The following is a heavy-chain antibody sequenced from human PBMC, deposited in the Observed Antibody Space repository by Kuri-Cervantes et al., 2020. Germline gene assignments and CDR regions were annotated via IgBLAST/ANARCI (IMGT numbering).Heavy chain of an antibody. Sequence: GGSLRLSCAASGFTFSSYGMHWVRQAPGKGLEWVAVISYDGSNKYYADSVKGRFTISRDNSKNTLYLQMNSLRAEGTAVYYCAKDLSTSWPLMYYYYGMDVWGQGTTVTVSS. CDR2: ISYDGSNK. D-gene: IGHD2-2*01. CDR1: GFTFSSYG. V-gene: IGHV3-30*18. J-gene: IGHJ6*02. CDR3: AKDLSTSWPLMYYYYGMDV.